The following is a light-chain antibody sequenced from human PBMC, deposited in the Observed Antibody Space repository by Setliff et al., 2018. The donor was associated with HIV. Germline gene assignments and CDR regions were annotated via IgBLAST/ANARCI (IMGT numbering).Light chain of an antibody. Sequence: QSVLTQPASVSGSPGQSITISCTGTSSDVGGYNYVSWYQQHPGKAPKHIIYEVRNRPSGVSNRFSGSKSGNTASLTISGLQAEDEGDYYCSSYAITNTLPFGTGTKGTVL. CDR3: SSYAITNTLP. CDR1: SSDVGGYNY. CDR2: EVR. V-gene: IGLV2-14*01. J-gene: IGLJ1*01.